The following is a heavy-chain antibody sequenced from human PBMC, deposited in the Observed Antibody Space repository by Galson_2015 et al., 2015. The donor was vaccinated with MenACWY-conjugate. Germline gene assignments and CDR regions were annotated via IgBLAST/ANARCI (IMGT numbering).Heavy chain of an antibody. J-gene: IGHJ4*02. CDR3: AKQYYNFWSGYLLIDY. CDR1: GFTFSNYG. D-gene: IGHD3-3*01. CDR2: IRHDGSNT. V-gene: IGHV3-30*02. Sequence: SLRLSCAAYGFTFSNYGIHWVRQAPGRGLEWVAFIRHDGSNTYYPDSVKGRFTISRDNSKNTLFLQMNSLRAEDTAVYYCAKQYYNFWSGYLLIDYWGQGTQVTVSS.